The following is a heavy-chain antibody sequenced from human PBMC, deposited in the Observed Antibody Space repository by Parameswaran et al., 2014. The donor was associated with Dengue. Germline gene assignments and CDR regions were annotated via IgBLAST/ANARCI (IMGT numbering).Heavy chain of an antibody. Sequence: QAGGSLRLSCAASGFTFQTYPMNWVRQAPGRGLEWISHIRGDTITRSYADSVKGRFTISRDNAKNSLYLQMNSLRVDDTAVYYCVRDEVWGFDLWGQGTVVTVSS. J-gene: IGHJ3*01. CDR1: GFTFQTYP. D-gene: IGHD1-26*01. V-gene: IGHV3-48*01. CDR2: IRGDTITR. CDR3: VRDEVWGFDL.